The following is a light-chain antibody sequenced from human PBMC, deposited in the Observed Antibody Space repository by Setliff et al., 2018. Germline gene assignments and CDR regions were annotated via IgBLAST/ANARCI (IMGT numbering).Light chain of an antibody. J-gene: IGLJ1*01. CDR2: EVT. V-gene: IGLV2-8*01. Sequence: QSVLTQPPSASGSPGQLLTISCTGTSGDVGAYNFVSWYQQHPGKAPKLIIYEVTKRPSGVPDRFSGSKSGNTASLTVSGLQAEDEADYYCSSYAATYNSEVFGTGTKGTV. CDR3: SSYAATYNSEV. CDR1: SGDVGAYNF.